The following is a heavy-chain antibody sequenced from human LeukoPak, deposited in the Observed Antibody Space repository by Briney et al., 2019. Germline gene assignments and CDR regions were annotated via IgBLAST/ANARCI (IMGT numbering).Heavy chain of an antibody. Sequence: SGGSLRLSCAASGFTFSSFGMNWVRQSPGKGLEWLAFLRYDETTKNYADSVKGRFTISRDNSKNTLYLQMASLTAEDMAVYYCARRFASSQFFSDYWGQGALVTVSS. CDR1: GFTFSSFG. D-gene: IGHD2-2*01. V-gene: IGHV3-30*02. CDR2: LRYDETTK. J-gene: IGHJ4*02. CDR3: ARRFASSQFFSDY.